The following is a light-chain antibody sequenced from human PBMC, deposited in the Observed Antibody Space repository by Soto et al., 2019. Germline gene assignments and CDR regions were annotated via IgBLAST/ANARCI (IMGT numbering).Light chain of an antibody. V-gene: IGLV1-44*01. J-gene: IGLJ3*02. CDR1: SSNIGSKT. Sequence: QSVLTQPPSASGTPGQRVPISCSGSSSNIGSKTVNWYQQLPGTAPRLLIHSDNQRPSGVPDRFSGSRSGTSASLAISGLQSEDEAEYYCASWDDSLNGWVFGGGTKLTVL. CDR3: ASWDDSLNGWV. CDR2: SDN.